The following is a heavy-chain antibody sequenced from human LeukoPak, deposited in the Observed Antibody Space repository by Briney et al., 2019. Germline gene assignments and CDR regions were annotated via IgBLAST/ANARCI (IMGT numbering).Heavy chain of an antibody. CDR1: GFSFHNNG. V-gene: IGHV3-23*01. CDR3: GKDSRPSVTTFRSRWTDS. D-gene: IGHD4-11*01. CDR2: ISGSSRST. Sequence: SGGSLRLSCAASGFSFHNNGMSWVRQAPGMGLEWVSAISGSSRSTYHAESVKGRFTISRDNSKNTLFLQMNSLRAEDTAVYYCGKDSRPSVTTFRSRWTDSWGQGTLVTVPS. J-gene: IGHJ4*02.